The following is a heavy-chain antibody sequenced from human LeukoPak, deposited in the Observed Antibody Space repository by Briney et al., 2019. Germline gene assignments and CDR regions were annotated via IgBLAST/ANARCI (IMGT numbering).Heavy chain of an antibody. D-gene: IGHD2-2*01. V-gene: IGHV1-2*02. CDR1: GYTSTGYY. Sequence: ASVKVSCKASGYTSTGYYMHWVRQAPGQGLEWMGWINPNSGGTNYAQKFQGRVTMTRDTSISTAYMELSRLRSDDTAVYYCARDPGKRYCSSTSCYSSDAFDIWGQGTMVTVSS. CDR3: ARDPGKRYCSSTSCYSSDAFDI. CDR2: INPNSGGT. J-gene: IGHJ3*02.